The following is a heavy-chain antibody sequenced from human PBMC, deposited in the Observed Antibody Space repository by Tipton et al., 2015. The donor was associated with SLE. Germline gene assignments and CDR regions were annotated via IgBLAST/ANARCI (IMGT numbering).Heavy chain of an antibody. V-gene: IGHV3-21*01. CDR2: ISSSSGYI. D-gene: IGHD3-10*01. Sequence: GSLRLSCAASGFTFSSYSMNWVRQAPGKGLEWVSSISSSSGYIYYADSVKGRFTISRDNAKNSLYLQMNSLRAEDTAVYYCARDGGDAFDIWGQGTMVTVSS. CDR1: GFTFSSYS. J-gene: IGHJ3*02. CDR3: ARDGGDAFDI.